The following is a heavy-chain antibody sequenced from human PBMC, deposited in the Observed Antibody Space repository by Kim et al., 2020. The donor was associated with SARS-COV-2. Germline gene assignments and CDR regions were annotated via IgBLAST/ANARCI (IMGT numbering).Heavy chain of an antibody. J-gene: IGHJ2*01. Sequence: GGSLRLSCAASGFTFSSNAMTWVRQAPGKGLEWVSSIRDSGTVTYYGDSVKGRFTISRDNSKNTVYLQTDSLRADDTAVYYCAKDRLYWYFDLWGRGTLVTVSS. CDR2: IRDSGTVT. CDR3: AKDRLYWYFDL. CDR1: GFTFSSNA. V-gene: IGHV3-23*01.